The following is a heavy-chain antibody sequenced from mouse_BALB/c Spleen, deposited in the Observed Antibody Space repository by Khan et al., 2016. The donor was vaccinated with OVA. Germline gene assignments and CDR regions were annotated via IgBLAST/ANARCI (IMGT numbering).Heavy chain of an antibody. V-gene: IGHV5-6*01. CDR1: GFTFSTYG. CDR2: VSTGGSYP. CDR3: TRLAYYYDSEGFAY. D-gene: IGHD1-1*01. Sequence: EVELVESGGDLVKPGGSLKLSCAASGFTFSTYGMSWVRQAPDKRLEWVATVSTGGSYPYYPDSLKGRFTISRDNATNTLYLQMSGLRSEDTAMLYCTRLAYYYDSEGFAYWGQGTLVTVSA. J-gene: IGHJ3*01.